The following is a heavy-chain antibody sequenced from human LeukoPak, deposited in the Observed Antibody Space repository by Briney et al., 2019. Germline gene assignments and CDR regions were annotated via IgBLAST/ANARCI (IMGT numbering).Heavy chain of an antibody. Sequence: NTSETLSLTCAVSGGSISSSNWWSWVRQPPGKGLEWIGEIYHSGSTNYNPSLKSRVTISVDKSKNQFSLKLSSVTAADTAVYYCARDRAAAGTGGFDYWGQGTLVTVSS. CDR1: GGSISSSNW. CDR2: IYHSGST. V-gene: IGHV4-4*02. D-gene: IGHD6-13*01. CDR3: ARDRAAAGTGGFDY. J-gene: IGHJ4*02.